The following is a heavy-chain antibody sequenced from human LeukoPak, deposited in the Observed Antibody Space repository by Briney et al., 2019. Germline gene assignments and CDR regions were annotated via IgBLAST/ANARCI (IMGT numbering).Heavy chain of an antibody. D-gene: IGHD3-22*01. Sequence: SETLSLTCAVSGYSISSGYYWGWIRQPPGKGLEWIGSTYHSGSAYYNPSLKSRVTISVDTSKNQFSLKLSSVTAADTAVYYCARDGDTYYYHSSGYYYEYWGQGTLVTVSS. CDR1: GYSISSGYY. CDR3: ARDGDTYYYHSSGYYYEY. J-gene: IGHJ4*02. V-gene: IGHV4-38-2*02. CDR2: TYHSGSA.